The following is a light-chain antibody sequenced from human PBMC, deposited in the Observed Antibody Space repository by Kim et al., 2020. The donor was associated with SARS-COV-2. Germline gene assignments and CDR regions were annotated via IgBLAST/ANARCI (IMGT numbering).Light chain of an antibody. V-gene: IGLV6-57*01. CDR1: SGSSDSNY. J-gene: IGLJ3*02. CDR3: QTYDDNHWV. CDR2: EVD. Sequence: GKTITITCTRNSGSSDSNYVQWVQQRPGRFPPTVIFEVDDRPSGVSDRFFGSIDTSASSASLTISGLKTEDVADYYCQTYDDNHWVFGGGTQLTVL.